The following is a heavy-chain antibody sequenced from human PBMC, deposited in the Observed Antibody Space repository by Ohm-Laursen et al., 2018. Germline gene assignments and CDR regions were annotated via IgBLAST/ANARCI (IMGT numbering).Heavy chain of an antibody. Sequence: SLRLSCAASAFTVTGAWMSWVCQAPGKGLEWVGLIKRSSEGSTTHYAAPVKGRFAISRDDSENTLHLQIDSLKTEDTAIYYCTTHYKFWGQGTLVTVSA. J-gene: IGHJ1*01. CDR3: TTHYKF. CDR2: IKRSSEGSTT. CDR1: AFTVTGAW. V-gene: IGHV3-15*01. D-gene: IGHD4-11*01.